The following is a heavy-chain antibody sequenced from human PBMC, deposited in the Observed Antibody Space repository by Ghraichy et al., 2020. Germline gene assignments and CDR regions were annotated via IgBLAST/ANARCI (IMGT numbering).Heavy chain of an antibody. V-gene: IGHV3-11*01. CDR1: GFTFSDYY. D-gene: IGHD1-26*01. Sequence: GGSLRLSCVASGFTFSDYYMAWIRLAPGKGLEWVSSISNSGSTKSYVDSVQGRFTISRDNAKNSLYLQTNSLRAEDTAVYYCARRSGRGFTVMPAFDHWGQGTLVTVSS. J-gene: IGHJ4*02. CDR2: ISNSGSTK. CDR3: ARRSGRGFTVMPAFDH.